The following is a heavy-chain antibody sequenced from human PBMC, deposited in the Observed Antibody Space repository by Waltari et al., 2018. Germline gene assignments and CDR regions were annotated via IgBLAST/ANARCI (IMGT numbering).Heavy chain of an antibody. CDR1: GYTFTSYD. CDR2: MNPNSAST. Sequence: QVQLVQSGAEVKKPGASVKVSCKASGYTFTSYDIHWVRQATGQGLEWMGWMNPNSASTGYAQNFQGRVTFTRSTSISTAYMELSSLRSEDTAVYYCARASRGGVAVDFDYWGQGTPVTVSS. V-gene: IGHV1-8*03. CDR3: ARASRGGVAVDFDY. J-gene: IGHJ4*02. D-gene: IGHD3-16*01.